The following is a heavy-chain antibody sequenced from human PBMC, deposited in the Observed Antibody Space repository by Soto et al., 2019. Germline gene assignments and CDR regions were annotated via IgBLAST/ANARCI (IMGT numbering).Heavy chain of an antibody. CDR2: IDPSDSYT. D-gene: IGHD6-19*01. J-gene: IGHJ6*02. V-gene: IGHV5-10-1*03. Sequence: EVQLVQSGAEVKKPGESLRISCKGSGYSFTSYWISWVRQMPGKGLEWMGRIDPSDSYTNYSPSFQGHVTISADKSISTAYLQWSSLKASDTAMYYCARRYPYSSYYYYYYGMDVWGQGTTVTVSS. CDR3: ARRYPYSSYYYYYYGMDV. CDR1: GYSFTSYW.